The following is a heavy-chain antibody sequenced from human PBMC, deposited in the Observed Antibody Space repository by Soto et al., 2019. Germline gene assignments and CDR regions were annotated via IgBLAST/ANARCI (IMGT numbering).Heavy chain of an antibody. CDR1: GCTFTSYG. CDR3: ARDRTYYYDSSGYYPDY. D-gene: IGHD3-22*01. J-gene: IGHJ4*02. Sequence: ASVKVSCKASGCTFTSYGISWVRQAPGQGLEWMGWISAYNGNTNYAQKLQGRVTMTTDTSTSTAYMELRSLRSDDTAVYYCARDRTYYYDSSGYYPDYWGQGTLVTVSS. CDR2: ISAYNGNT. V-gene: IGHV1-18*01.